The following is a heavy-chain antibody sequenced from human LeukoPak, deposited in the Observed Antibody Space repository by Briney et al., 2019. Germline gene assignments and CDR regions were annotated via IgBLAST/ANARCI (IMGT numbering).Heavy chain of an antibody. V-gene: IGHV4-30-2*01. CDR1: GGSLSSDGYC. CDR2: IYHSGSS. Sequence: SQTLSLTCAVSGGSLSSDGYCWSWIRQPPGKGLEWIGYIYHSGSSYYNPSLRSRVTISVDRSRNQFPLKLNSVTAADTAVYYCARDYGGGGSYFDYWGQGILVTVSS. D-gene: IGHD1-26*01. CDR3: ARDYGGGGSYFDY. J-gene: IGHJ4*02.